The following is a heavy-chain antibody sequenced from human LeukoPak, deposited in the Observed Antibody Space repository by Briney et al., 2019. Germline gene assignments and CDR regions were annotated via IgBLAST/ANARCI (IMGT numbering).Heavy chain of an antibody. D-gene: IGHD4/OR15-4a*01. Sequence: GGSLRLSCAASGFTFSSYGMHWVRQAPGKGLEWVAFIRYDGSNKYYADSVKGRFTISRDNSKNTLYLQMNSLRAENTAVYYCARRAGAYSHPYDYWGQGTLVTVSS. CDR2: IRYDGSNK. CDR1: GFTFSSYG. J-gene: IGHJ4*02. V-gene: IGHV3-30*02. CDR3: ARRAGAYSHPYDY.